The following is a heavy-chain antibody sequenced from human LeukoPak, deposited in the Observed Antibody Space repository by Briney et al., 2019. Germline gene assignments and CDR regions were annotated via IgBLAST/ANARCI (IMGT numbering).Heavy chain of an antibody. Sequence: SETLSLTCTVSGGSISGGGYYWSWIRQHPGKGLEWIGYIYYSGSTNYNPSLKSRVTISVDTSKNQFSLKLSSVTAADTAVYYCARVRYSSGCFDYWGQGTLVTVSS. D-gene: IGHD6-19*01. J-gene: IGHJ4*02. CDR2: IYYSGST. V-gene: IGHV4-31*03. CDR1: GGSISGGGYY. CDR3: ARVRYSSGCFDY.